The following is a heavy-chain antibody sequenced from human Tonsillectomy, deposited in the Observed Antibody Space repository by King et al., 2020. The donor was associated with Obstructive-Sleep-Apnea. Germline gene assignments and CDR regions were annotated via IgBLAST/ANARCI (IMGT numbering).Heavy chain of an antibody. CDR3: ARDNSGSYSTPYFDY. D-gene: IGHD1-26*01. V-gene: IGHV3-30*04. J-gene: IGHJ4*02. CDR2: ISYDGSNK. CDR1: GFTFSSYA. Sequence: VQLVESGGGVVQPGRSLRLSCAASGFTFSSYAMHWVRQAPGKGLEWVAVISYDGSNKYFADSVKGRFTSSRDNSKNTLYLQMNSLRAEDTAVYYCARDNSGSYSTPYFDYWGQGTLVTVSS.